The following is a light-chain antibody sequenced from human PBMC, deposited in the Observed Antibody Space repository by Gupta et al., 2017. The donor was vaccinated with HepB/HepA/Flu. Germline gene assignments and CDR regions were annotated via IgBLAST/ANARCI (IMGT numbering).Light chain of an antibody. CDR1: KLGDKY. CDR3: QAWDSSTVV. V-gene: IGLV3-1*01. J-gene: IGLJ2*01. Sequence: SYELTHQPSVSVSPAQTASITCSGDKLGDKYDCWYQQKPGQPPVLVIYHDSKRPSGIPERFSGSNSGNTASLTISGTQAMDEADYYCQAWDSSTVVFGGGTKLTVL. CDR2: HDS.